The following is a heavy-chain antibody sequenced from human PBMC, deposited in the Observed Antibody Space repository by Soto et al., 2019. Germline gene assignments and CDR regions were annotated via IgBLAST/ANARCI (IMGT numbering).Heavy chain of an antibody. CDR2: INSASSVI. D-gene: IGHD3-3*01. CDR3: VRGRVVTTPGPNFDY. V-gene: IGHV3-48*01. Sequence: EVQLVESGGDLVQPGGSLRLSCAASGFALSDYSMNWVRQAPGKGLEWVSYINSASSVINYADSVKGRFTISRDNAKNSLYLQMTSLRAEDTALYYCVRGRVVTTPGPNFDYWGQGTLVTVSS. CDR1: GFALSDYS. J-gene: IGHJ4*02.